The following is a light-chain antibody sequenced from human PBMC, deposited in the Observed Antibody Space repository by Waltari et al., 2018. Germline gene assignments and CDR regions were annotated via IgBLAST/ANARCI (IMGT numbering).Light chain of an antibody. Sequence: DIQMTQSPSTLSESVGDRVTITCRASQSISPWLAWYQQKPGKAPELLIYKESVLESGVPSRFSGSGSGTEFTLTISSLQPADFATYYCQQYETYSYTFGQGTKLQMK. CDR3: QQYETYSYT. CDR2: KES. J-gene: IGKJ2*01. V-gene: IGKV1-5*03. CDR1: QSISPW.